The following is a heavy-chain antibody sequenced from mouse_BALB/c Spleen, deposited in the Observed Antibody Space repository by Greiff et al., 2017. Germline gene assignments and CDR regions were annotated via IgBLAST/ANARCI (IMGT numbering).Heavy chain of an antibody. D-gene: IGHD1-1*01. CDR2: IWGDGST. CDR3: AKPGSSYYYYAMDY. J-gene: IGHJ4*01. V-gene: IGHV2-3*01. Sequence: VKLQESGPGLVAPPQSLSITCTVSGFSLTSYGVSWVRQPPGKGLEWLGVIWGDGSTNYHSALISRLSISKDNSKSQVFLKLNSLQTDDTATYYCAKPGSSYYYYAMDYWGQGTSVTVSS. CDR1: GFSLTSYG.